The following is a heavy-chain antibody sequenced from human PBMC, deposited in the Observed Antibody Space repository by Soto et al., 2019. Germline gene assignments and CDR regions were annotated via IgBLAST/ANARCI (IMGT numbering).Heavy chain of an antibody. J-gene: IGHJ6*03. CDR3: ARGLYVLYYYYYMDV. D-gene: IGHD3-10*02. CDR1: GGSFSGYY. V-gene: IGHV4-34*01. Sequence: SETLSLTCAVYGGSFSGYYWSWIRQPPGKGLEWIGEINHSGSTNYNPSLKSRVTISVDTSKNQFSLKLSSVTAADTAVYYCARGLYVLYYYYYMDVWGKGTTVTVSS. CDR2: INHSGST.